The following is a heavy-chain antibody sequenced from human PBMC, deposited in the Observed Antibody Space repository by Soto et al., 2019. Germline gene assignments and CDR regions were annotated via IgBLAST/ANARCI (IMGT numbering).Heavy chain of an antibody. Sequence: GESLKISCAASGFTFTAFGMHWVRQAPGKGLEWVAGLSYNGNKKYYGDSVKGRFTISRDNSKKILYLEMNSLRKEDSAVYFCAKLGGSKNDFNRFDSWGQGTLVTVSS. J-gene: IGHJ4*02. CDR1: GFTFTAFG. CDR2: LSYNGNKK. CDR3: AKLGGSKNDFNRFDS. D-gene: IGHD1-1*01. V-gene: IGHV3-30*18.